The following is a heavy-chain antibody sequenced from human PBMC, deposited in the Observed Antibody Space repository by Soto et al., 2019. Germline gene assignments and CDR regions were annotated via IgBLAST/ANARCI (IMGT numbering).Heavy chain of an antibody. CDR1: GGSVSSGDYY. CDR3: ARGVNPLRITIFGVVIPGAFDI. J-gene: IGHJ3*02. CDR2: IFYSGST. Sequence: PSETLSLTCSVSGGSVSSGDYYWSWIRQPPGKGLECIGYIFYSGSTNYDPSLKSRVTISLDTSKNQFSLKLSSVTAADTAVYYCARGVNPLRITIFGVVIPGAFDIWGQGTMVTVSS. D-gene: IGHD3-3*01. V-gene: IGHV4-61*08.